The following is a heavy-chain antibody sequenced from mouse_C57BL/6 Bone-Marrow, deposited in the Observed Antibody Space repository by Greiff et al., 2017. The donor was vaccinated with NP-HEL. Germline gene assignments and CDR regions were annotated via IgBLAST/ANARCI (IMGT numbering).Heavy chain of an antibody. Sequence: QVQLQQSGAELVRPGASVTLSCKASGYTFTDYEMHWVKQTPVHGLEWIGAIDPETGGTAYNQKFKGKAIPTADKSSSTAYMELRSLASEDSAVYYCTLPYYYAMDYWGQGTSVTVSS. V-gene: IGHV1-15*01. J-gene: IGHJ4*01. CDR3: TLPYYYAMDY. CDR2: IDPETGGT. CDR1: GYTFTDYE. D-gene: IGHD5-5*01.